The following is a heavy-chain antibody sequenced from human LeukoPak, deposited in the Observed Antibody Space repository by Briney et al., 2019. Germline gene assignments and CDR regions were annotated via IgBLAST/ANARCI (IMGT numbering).Heavy chain of an antibody. CDR2: IYYSGST. CDR3: AREHYDSSGHSFDY. V-gene: IGHV4-39*07. D-gene: IGHD3-22*01. J-gene: IGHJ4*02. Sequence: PSETLSLTCTVSGGSITSSSYYWGWIRQPPGKGLEWIASIYYSGSTYYNPSLKSRVTISVDTSKNQFSLKLSSVTAADTAVYYCAREHYDSSGHSFDYWGRGTLVTVSS. CDR1: GGSITSSSYY.